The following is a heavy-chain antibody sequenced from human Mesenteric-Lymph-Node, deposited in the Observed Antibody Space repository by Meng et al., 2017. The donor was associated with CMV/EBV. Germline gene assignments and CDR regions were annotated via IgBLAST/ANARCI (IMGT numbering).Heavy chain of an antibody. J-gene: IGHJ5*02. CDR3: ARDARRLGASVYARYNWNLDWFDP. Sequence: SETLSLTCTVSGNSISSGSYWGWIRQSPGKGLEWIGSINHSGSTFHNPSLKSRVTISVDTSKNQFSLKLTSVTAADTAVYYCARDARRLGASVYARYNWNLDWFDPWGQGTLVTVSS. CDR1: GNSISSGSY. V-gene: IGHV4-38-2*02. D-gene: IGHD1-7*01. CDR2: INHSGST.